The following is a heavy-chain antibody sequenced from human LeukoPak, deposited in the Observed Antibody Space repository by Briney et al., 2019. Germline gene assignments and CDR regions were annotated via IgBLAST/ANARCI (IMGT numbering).Heavy chain of an antibody. D-gene: IGHD3-10*01. V-gene: IGHV1-2*02. CDR2: INPNSGGT. CDR1: GYTFTGDY. J-gene: IGHJ5*02. CDR3: ARDKVYGSGSYSRHYNWFDP. Sequence: ASVKVSCKASGYTFTGDYMHWVRQAPGQGLEWMGWINPNSGGTNYAQKFQGRVTMTRDTSISTAYMELSRLRSDDTAVYYCARDKVYGSGSYSRHYNWFDPWGQGTLVTVSS.